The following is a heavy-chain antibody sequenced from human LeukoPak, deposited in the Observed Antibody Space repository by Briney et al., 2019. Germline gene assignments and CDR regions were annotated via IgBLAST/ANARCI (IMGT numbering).Heavy chain of an antibody. J-gene: IGHJ4*02. CDR3: AREVAIAAAPFDY. Sequence: GGSLGLSCAASGFTFSSYGMHWVRQAPGKGLEWVAVIWYDGSNKYYADSVKGRFTISRDNSKNTLYLQMNSLRAEDTAVYYCAREVAIAAAPFDYWGQGTLVTVSS. D-gene: IGHD6-13*01. V-gene: IGHV3-33*01. CDR2: IWYDGSNK. CDR1: GFTFSSYG.